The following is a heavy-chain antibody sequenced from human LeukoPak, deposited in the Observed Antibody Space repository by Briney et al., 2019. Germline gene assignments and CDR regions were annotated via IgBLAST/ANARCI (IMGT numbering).Heavy chain of an antibody. CDR1: GSSISSYY. Sequence: ETLSLTCTVSGSSISSYYWSWIRQPAGKGLEWIGRIYTSGSTNYNPSLKSRVTMSVDTSKNQFSLKLSSVTAADTAVYYCARLSAPYSYGHFDLWGRGTLVTVSS. CDR3: ARLSAPYSYGHFDL. CDR2: IYTSGST. D-gene: IGHD5-18*01. V-gene: IGHV4-4*07. J-gene: IGHJ2*01.